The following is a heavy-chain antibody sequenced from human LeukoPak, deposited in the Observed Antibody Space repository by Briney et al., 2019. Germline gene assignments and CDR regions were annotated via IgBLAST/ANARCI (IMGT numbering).Heavy chain of an antibody. V-gene: IGHV5-51*01. CDR2: ICPRDSDT. CDR3: TRLDCSTSCYPRDAFDI. D-gene: IGHD2-2*01. Sequence: GESLKISCKGSGYSFTRYWIGWVRQMTGKGLECMGIICPRDSDTRYSPSFQGQVTISADKSINTAYLQWSSLRASDTAMYYCTRLDCSTSCYPRDAFDIWGQGTMVTVS. CDR1: GYSFTRYW. J-gene: IGHJ3*02.